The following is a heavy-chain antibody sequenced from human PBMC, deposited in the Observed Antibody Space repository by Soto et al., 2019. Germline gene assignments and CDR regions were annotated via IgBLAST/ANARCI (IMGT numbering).Heavy chain of an antibody. J-gene: IGHJ4*02. CDR2: IHHSGRT. D-gene: IGHD3-22*01. Sequence: SETLSLTCTVSGGSISSYYWSWIRQPPGKRLEYIGYIHHSGRTTYNPFLKSRVTISVDASKNQFSLRLNSVNAADTAVYYCARQSGSGYYTVAYWGQGTLVTVSS. V-gene: IGHV4-59*08. CDR1: GGSISSYY. CDR3: ARQSGSGYYTVAY.